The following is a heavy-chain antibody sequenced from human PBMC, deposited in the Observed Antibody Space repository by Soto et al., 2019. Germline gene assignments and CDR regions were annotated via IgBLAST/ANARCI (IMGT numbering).Heavy chain of an antibody. CDR3: ARESIAAAGTSFDY. V-gene: IGHV3-30*04. D-gene: IGHD6-13*01. CDR1: GFTFSSYA. Sequence: GGSLRLSCAASGFTFSSYAMHWVRQAPGKGLEWVAVISYDGSNKYYADSVKGRFTISRDNSKNTLYLQMNSLRAEDTAVYYCARESIAAAGTSFDYWGQGTLGTVSS. CDR2: ISYDGSNK. J-gene: IGHJ4*02.